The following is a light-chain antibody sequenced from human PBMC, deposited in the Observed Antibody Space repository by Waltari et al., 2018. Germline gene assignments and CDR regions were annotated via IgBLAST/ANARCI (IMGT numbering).Light chain of an antibody. Sequence: DIVMTQSPDSLAVSLGERATINCKSSQSVLSSSNNKNYLGWYKQKPGQPPKLLISWASTRESGVPDRFSGSGSGTDFTLTIISLQAEDVAVYYCQQCYTFPYTFGQGTKLEIK. CDR2: WAS. V-gene: IGKV4-1*01. J-gene: IGKJ2*01. CDR1: QSVLSSSNNKNY. CDR3: QQCYTFPYT.